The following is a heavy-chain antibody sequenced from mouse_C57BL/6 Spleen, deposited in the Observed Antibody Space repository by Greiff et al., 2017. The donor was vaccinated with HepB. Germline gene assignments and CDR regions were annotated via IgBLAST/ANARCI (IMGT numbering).Heavy chain of an antibody. CDR3: ARGDYDYDGDY. CDR1: GHTFTSYW. V-gene: IGHV1-55*01. J-gene: IGHJ2*01. D-gene: IGHD2-4*01. CDR2: IYPGSGST. Sequence: VQLQQPGADLVKPGASLKMSCKASGHTFTSYWITWVKQRPGQGLEWIGDIYPGSGSTNYNEKFKSKATLTVDTSSSTAYMQLSSLTSEDSAVYYCARGDYDYDGDYWGQGTTLTVSS.